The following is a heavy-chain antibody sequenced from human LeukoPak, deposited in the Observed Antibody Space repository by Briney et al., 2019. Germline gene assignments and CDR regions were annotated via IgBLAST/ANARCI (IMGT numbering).Heavy chain of an antibody. Sequence: GGSLRLSCVASGFTFSDYYMTWVRQAPGKGLEWVSYISSSSDYTNYADSVKGRFIISRDNAKNSLYLQMNSLRAEDTAVYYCARDLGRNSGYDLFDHWGQGTLVTVSS. CDR3: ARDLGRNSGYDLFDH. J-gene: IGHJ4*02. CDR1: GFTFSDYY. D-gene: IGHD5-12*01. V-gene: IGHV3-11*05. CDR2: ISSSSDYT.